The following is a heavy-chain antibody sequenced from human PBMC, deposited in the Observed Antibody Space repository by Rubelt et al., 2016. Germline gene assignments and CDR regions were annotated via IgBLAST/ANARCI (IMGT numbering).Heavy chain of an antibody. V-gene: IGHV3-23*01. CDR2: ITGHADTI. J-gene: IGHJ4*02. CDR1: GFAFSYYA. CDR3: AKGRGILSPDY. D-gene: IGHD3-10*01. Sequence: EVRLLESGGTLVQPGGSLRLSCVASGFAFSYYAMTWVRQAPGKGLEWVSVITGHADTIYYADSVKGRFTISRDNSKNTLYLEMNSLRAEDTAVYYCAKGRGILSPDYWGQGTLVTVSS.